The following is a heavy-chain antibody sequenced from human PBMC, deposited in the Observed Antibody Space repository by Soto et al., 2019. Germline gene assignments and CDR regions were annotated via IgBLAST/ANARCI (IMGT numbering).Heavy chain of an antibody. CDR1: GFTFSSYS. J-gene: IGHJ4*02. CDR3: ARDHDIWTGKDY. CDR2: ISSSSSYI. Sequence: EVQLVESGGGLVKPGGSLRLSCAASGFTFSSYSMNWVRQAPGKGLEWVSSISSSSSYIYYADSVKGRFTISRDNAKNSLYLQMNSLRAEDTAVYYCARDHDIWTGKDYWGQGTLVTVSS. D-gene: IGHD3-9*01. V-gene: IGHV3-21*01.